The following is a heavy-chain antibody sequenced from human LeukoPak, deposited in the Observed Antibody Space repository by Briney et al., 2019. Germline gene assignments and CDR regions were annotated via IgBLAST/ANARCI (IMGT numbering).Heavy chain of an antibody. CDR2: IYHSGST. V-gene: IGHV4-59*01. J-gene: IGHJ4*02. CDR3: ARDLRVGSSGWYYDY. D-gene: IGHD6-19*01. Sequence: SETLSLTCTVSGGSISSYYWSWIRQPPGKGLEWIGYIYHSGSTNYNPSLKSRVTISVDTSRNQFSLKLSSVTAADTAVYYCARDLRVGSSGWYYDYWGQGTLVTVSS. CDR1: GGSISSYY.